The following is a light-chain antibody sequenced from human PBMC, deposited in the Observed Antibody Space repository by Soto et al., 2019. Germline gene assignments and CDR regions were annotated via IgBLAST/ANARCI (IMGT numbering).Light chain of an antibody. CDR3: HQYNNFWT. CDR2: GAS. J-gene: IGKJ1*01. Sequence: EILLTQSPATLSVSPGERATLSCRASQSVSNNLAWYQQKPGQAPRLLIYGASTRASGIPVRFSGSGSGTEFTLTISSLQSEDFGLYYCHQYNNFWTFGQGTKVDIK. V-gene: IGKV3-15*01. CDR1: QSVSNN.